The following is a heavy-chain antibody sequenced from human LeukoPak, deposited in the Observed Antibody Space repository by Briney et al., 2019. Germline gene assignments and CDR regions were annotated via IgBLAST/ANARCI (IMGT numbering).Heavy chain of an antibody. D-gene: IGHD6-6*01. CDR3: AKKTSSSSGWYFDL. CDR2: SSSSSSTI. Sequence: SRGSLRLSCAASGFTLTSHSMNCVRPTPGKGLEWISSSSSSSSTISCADSVKGRFTISRDNAKNTLYLQMNSLRAEDTAVYYCAKKTSSSSGWYFDLWGRGTLVTVSS. J-gene: IGHJ2*01. CDR1: GFTLTSHS. V-gene: IGHV3-48*01.